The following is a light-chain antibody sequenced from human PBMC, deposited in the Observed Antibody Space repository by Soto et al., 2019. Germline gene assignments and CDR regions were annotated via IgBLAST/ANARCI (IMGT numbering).Light chain of an antibody. V-gene: IGKV1-9*01. CDR2: AAS. CDR1: QDISSH. J-gene: IGKJ4*01. CDR3: QQVKTYPLT. Sequence: DIQLTQSPSFLSASVGDRVTITCRASQDISSHLAWYQQKPGKAPKVLIYAASTLQSGVPSGFGGSGSGTEFTLTITSLQPEDFATYYCQQVKTYPLTFGGGTKVEIK.